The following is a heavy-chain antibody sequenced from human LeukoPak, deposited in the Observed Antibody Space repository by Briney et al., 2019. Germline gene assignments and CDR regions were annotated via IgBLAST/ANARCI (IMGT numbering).Heavy chain of an antibody. J-gene: IGHJ4*02. CDR1: GFTFSSYG. D-gene: IGHD6-19*01. Sequence: GGSLRLSCAASGFTFSSYGMHWVRQAPGKGLEWVAVISYDGSNKYYADSVKGRFTISRDNSKNTLYLQMNSLRAEDTAVYYCAKKYSSAWFVEYWGQGTLVTVSS. CDR3: AKKYSSAWFVEY. CDR2: ISYDGSNK. V-gene: IGHV3-30*18.